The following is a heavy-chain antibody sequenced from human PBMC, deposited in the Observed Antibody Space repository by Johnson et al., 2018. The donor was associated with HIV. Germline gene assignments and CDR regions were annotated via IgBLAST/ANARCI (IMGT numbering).Heavy chain of an antibody. D-gene: IGHD2/OR15-2a*01. J-gene: IGHJ3*02. CDR1: VFTLSNAW. Sequence: VQLVESGGGVVQPGGSLRLSCAASVFTLSNAWMSWVRQAPVKGLEWVGRIKSQTDGGTTDYAAPVKGRFTISRDDSKNTLYVQMKSLKTEDTAVYYCTTDHYFLDALDIWGQGTMVTVSS. CDR3: TTDHYFLDALDI. V-gene: IGHV3-15*01. CDR2: IKSQTDGGTT.